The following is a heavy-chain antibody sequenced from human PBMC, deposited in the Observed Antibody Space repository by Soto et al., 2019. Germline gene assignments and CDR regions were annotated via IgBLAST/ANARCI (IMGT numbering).Heavy chain of an antibody. CDR1: GGSVSSYH. J-gene: IGHJ6*03. Sequence: VQLQESGEGLVKPSETLSLTCTVSGGSVSSYHWTWIRQSPGKGLEWIGYIYYNGTTDYHPSLKRRGTISVSPSKRQFSLRFTSVTAAYTAVYYCAREFFWRSSSSPTFYYYLDVWGKGTTVTVSS. D-gene: IGHD6-6*01. CDR3: AREFFWRSSSSPTFYYYLDV. CDR2: IYYNGTT. V-gene: IGHV4-59*02.